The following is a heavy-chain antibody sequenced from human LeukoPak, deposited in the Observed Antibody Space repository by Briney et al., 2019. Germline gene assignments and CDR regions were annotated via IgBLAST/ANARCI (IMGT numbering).Heavy chain of an antibody. V-gene: IGHV3-30*18. CDR3: AKGLVVTRGAHFDY. CDR1: GFTFSSYG. Sequence: PGGSLRLSCAASGFTFSSYGMHWVRQAPGKGLEWVAVISYDGSNKYYADSVKGRFTISRDNSKNTLYLQMNSLRAEDTAVYYCAKGLVVTRGAHFDYWGQGTLVTVSS. D-gene: IGHD4-23*01. CDR2: ISYDGSNK. J-gene: IGHJ4*02.